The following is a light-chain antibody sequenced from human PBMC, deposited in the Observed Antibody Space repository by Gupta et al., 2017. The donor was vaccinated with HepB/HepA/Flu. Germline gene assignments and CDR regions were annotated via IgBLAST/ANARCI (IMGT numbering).Light chain of an antibody. CDR3: QSYGSSLPGSV. CDR1: SSNIGASYY. Sequence: SLLPQPPSVSGAPAQRVTISCTGCSSNIGASYYVHWYQLLPGAAPKRLIYKNIKRPLGVPVRFSGSRSGSSASLANTGLEAEGEADYCGQSYGSSLPGSVFGTGTKVTVL. CDR2: KNI. J-gene: IGLJ1*01. V-gene: IGLV1-40*01.